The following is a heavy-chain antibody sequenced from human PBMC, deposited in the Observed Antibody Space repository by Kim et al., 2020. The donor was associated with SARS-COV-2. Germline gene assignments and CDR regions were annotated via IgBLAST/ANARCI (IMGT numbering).Heavy chain of an antibody. Sequence: NPSLKSRVTMSIDTSKNLFSLNLTAVTAADTAVYYCARASYSISWYYFDSWGPGALVTVSS. CDR3: ARASYSISWYYFDS. V-gene: IGHV4-61*03. D-gene: IGHD6-13*01. J-gene: IGHJ4*02.